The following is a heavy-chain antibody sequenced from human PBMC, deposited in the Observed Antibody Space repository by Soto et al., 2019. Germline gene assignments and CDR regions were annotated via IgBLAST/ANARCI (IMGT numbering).Heavy chain of an antibody. J-gene: IGHJ4*02. D-gene: IGHD3-22*01. V-gene: IGHV4-59*01. CDR3: ARMNYYDTSGYPFDY. CDR2: IYFRGTT. Sequence: PSETLSLTCTVSGGSISSYYWSWIRQPPGKGLEWIGYIYFRGTTNYNPSLKSRVTMSADTSKNQFSLKLNSVTAPDTAVYYCARMNYYDTSGYPFDYWGQGMMVTVS. CDR1: GGSISSYY.